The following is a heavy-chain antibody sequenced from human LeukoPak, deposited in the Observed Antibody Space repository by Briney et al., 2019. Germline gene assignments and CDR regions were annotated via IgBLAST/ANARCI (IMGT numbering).Heavy chain of an antibody. CDR2: IYNTGST. V-gene: IGHV4-61*02. D-gene: IGHD2-8*01. CDR3: ARGSDVLMVSGNHWFDP. CDR1: GGSIRSGGDY. Sequence: PSETLSLTCTVSGGSIRSGGDYWSWIRQPAGKGLEWIGRIYNTGSTNYNPSLRSRVTISVDTSKNQFSLKLRSVTAADTAVYYCARGSDVLMVSGNHWFDPWGQGTLVTVSS. J-gene: IGHJ5*02.